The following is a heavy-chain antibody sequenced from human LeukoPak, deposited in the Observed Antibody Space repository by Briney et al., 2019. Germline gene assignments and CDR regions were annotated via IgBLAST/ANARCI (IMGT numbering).Heavy chain of an antibody. Sequence: AGSLTLSCAAAAFTFSSYGRDWVRQAQGKGLEWVAVIRYEGSNNYYAVPVKGPFTISTDTSKNTLYLQMISLRAKDTSVSYRAKDDLDIVVVPAAPPNNWGQGTLVTVSS. CDR1: AFTFSSYG. D-gene: IGHD2-2*03. CDR3: AKDDLDIVVVPAAPPNN. J-gene: IGHJ4*02. V-gene: IGHV3-30*02. CDR2: IRYEGSNN.